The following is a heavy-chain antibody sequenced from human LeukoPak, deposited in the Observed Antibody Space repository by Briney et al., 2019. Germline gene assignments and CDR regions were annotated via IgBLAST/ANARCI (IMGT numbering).Heavy chain of an antibody. CDR2: IYHSGGS. D-gene: IGHD1-1*01. V-gene: IGHV4-38-2*01. CDR1: GYSISNDYY. CDR3: AKSGTTGIHHWFDP. Sequence: SETLSLTCVVSGYSISNDYYWGWIRQPPGKGLEWIGNIYHSGGSYYNPSLKSRVTILVDTSKNQFSLKLSSVTAADTAVYYCAKSGTTGIHHWFDPWGQGNLVTVSS. J-gene: IGHJ5*02.